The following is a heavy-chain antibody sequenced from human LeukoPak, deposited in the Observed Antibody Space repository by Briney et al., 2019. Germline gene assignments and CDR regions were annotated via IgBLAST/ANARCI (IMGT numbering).Heavy chain of an antibody. CDR1: GGSFSGYY. Sequence: SETLSLTCAVYGGSFSGYYWSWIRQPPGKGLEWIGEINHSGSTNYNPSLKSRVTISVDTSKNQFSLKVSFVTAADTAVYYCARDRSSSHHYYYGMDVWGQGTTVTVS. J-gene: IGHJ6*02. D-gene: IGHD6-13*01. V-gene: IGHV4-34*01. CDR2: INHSGST. CDR3: ARDRSSSHHYYYGMDV.